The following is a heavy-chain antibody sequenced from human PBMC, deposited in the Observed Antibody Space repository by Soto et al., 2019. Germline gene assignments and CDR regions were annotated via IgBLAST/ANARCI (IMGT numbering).Heavy chain of an antibody. CDR1: GGSISSGGYY. Sequence: SETLSLTCTVSGGSISSGGYYWSWIRQHPGKGLEWIGYIYYSGSTYYNPSLKSRVTISVDTSKNQFSLKLSSVTAADTAVYYCARAEFGVVTANWFDPWGQGTLVTVSS. J-gene: IGHJ5*02. V-gene: IGHV4-31*03. CDR2: IYYSGST. CDR3: ARAEFGVVTANWFDP. D-gene: IGHD3-3*01.